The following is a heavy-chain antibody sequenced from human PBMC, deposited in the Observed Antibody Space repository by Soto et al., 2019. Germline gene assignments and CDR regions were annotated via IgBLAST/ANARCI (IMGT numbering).Heavy chain of an antibody. CDR3: TRHTVDY. V-gene: IGHV4-59*08. CDR1: WGSIRGFV. D-gene: IGHD4-4*01. Sequence: FVTLRLPWTVVWGSIRGFVWSWIRQPPGKGLEWIGYIYYSGSTNYNPSLKSRVTISVDTSKNQFSLKLSSVTAADTAVYYCTRHTVDYWGQGTPVTVSS. CDR2: IYYSGST. J-gene: IGHJ4*02.